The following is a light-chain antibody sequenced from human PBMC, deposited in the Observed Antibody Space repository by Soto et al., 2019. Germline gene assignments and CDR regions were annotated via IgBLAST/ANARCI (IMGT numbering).Light chain of an antibody. CDR2: GAS. CDR1: QSVSNN. V-gene: IGKV3-15*01. J-gene: IGKJ1*01. CDR3: QQYHFWWT. Sequence: EIVMTQSPATLSMSPGERATLSCRASQSVSNNLAWYQQKPGQAPRLLIYGASPRATGIPARFSGSGSETEFTLTISSLQSEDFAVYYCQQYHFWWTFGLGTKVEIK.